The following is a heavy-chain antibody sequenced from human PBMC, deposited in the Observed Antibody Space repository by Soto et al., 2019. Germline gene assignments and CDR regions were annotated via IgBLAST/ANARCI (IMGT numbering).Heavy chain of an antibody. D-gene: IGHD6-25*01. CDR2: ISAFNGDT. CDR3: TREAGWQRMVPYD. CDR1: GYTFTSYG. Sequence: VQLVQSGSEVKKPGASVNVSCKAFGYTFTSYGFSWVRQVPGQGLEWLGWISAFNGDTQYAQTMKGRLTVTTDTSTTTVHMQLRSLTPADTAVYYCTREAGWQRMVPYDWGQGTLVSVS. V-gene: IGHV1-18*04. J-gene: IGHJ4*02.